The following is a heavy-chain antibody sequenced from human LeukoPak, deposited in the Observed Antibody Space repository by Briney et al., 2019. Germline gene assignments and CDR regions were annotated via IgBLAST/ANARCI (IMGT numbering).Heavy chain of an antibody. Sequence: ASVKVSCKASGYTFTSYAMNWVRQAPGQGPEWMGWISAYNGNTNYAQKLQGRVTMTTDTSTSTAYMELRSLRSDDTAVYYCARASGYCSSTSCYPFDYWGQGTLVTVSS. V-gene: IGHV1-18*01. CDR3: ARASGYCSSTSCYPFDY. D-gene: IGHD2-2*01. CDR2: ISAYNGNT. CDR1: GYTFTSYA. J-gene: IGHJ4*02.